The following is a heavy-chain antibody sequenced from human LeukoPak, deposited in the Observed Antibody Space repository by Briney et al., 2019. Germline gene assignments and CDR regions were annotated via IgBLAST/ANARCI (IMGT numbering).Heavy chain of an antibody. J-gene: IGHJ5*02. CDR3: ARGTCGGDCYSPNWFDP. V-gene: IGHV1-69*06. D-gene: IGHD2-21*02. Sequence: GASVKVSCKASGGTFSSYAISWVRQAPGQGLEWMGGIIPIFGTANYAQKFQGRVTITADKSTSTAYMELSSLRSEDTAVYYCARGTCGGDCYSPNWFDPWGQGTLVTVSS. CDR1: GGTFSSYA. CDR2: IIPIFGTA.